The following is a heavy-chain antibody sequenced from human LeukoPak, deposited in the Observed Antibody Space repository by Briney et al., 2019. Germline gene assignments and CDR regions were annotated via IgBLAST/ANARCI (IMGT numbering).Heavy chain of an antibody. V-gene: IGHV4-30-2*01. J-gene: IGHJ4*02. CDR3: GRGVPGGSGSFHLDY. CDR2: IYHSGST. D-gene: IGHD3-10*01. Sequence: SQTLSLTCAVSGDSIGSGGYSWSWIRQPPGKGLEWIGYIYHSGSTFYNPSLKSRVTISVDRSKSQFSLKLTSVTAADTAVYYCGRGVPGGSGSFHLDYWGQGTLVTVSS. CDR1: GDSIGSGGYS.